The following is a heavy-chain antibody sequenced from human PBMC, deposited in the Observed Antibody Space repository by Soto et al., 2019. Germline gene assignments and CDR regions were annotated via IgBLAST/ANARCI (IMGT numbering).Heavy chain of an antibody. CDR1: GFTFIGYT. CDR3: ARVGWELTFDY. J-gene: IGHJ4*02. CDR2: ISSANSAI. Sequence: EVQLVESGGGLVQPGGSLRLSCATSGFTFIGYTLSWVRQAPGKGLELVSYISSANSAIYYADSVKGRSEISRDNAKNSMFLQLHSLRAEDTAIYYCARVGWELTFDYWGQGAQVTVSS. V-gene: IGHV3-48*01. D-gene: IGHD1-7*01.